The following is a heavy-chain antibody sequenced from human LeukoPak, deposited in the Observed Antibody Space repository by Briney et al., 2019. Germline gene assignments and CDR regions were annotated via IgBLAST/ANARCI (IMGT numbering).Heavy chain of an antibody. J-gene: IGHJ4*02. V-gene: IGHV3-23*01. CDR3: AKGCGGDCYRCDY. CDR1: GFSFNSYA. Sequence: GGSLRLSCAASGFSFNSYAMSWVRQAPGKGLECVSGISGSGGSTYYTDSVKGRFTISRDNSKNTLYLQMNSLRAEDSAVYYCAKGCGGDCYRCDYWGQGTLVTVSS. CDR2: ISGSGGST. D-gene: IGHD2-21*02.